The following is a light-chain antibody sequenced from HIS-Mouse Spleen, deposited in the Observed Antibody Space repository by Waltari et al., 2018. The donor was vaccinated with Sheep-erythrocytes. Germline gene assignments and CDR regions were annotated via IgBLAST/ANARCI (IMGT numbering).Light chain of an antibody. J-gene: IGLJ3*02. CDR3: CSYAGSSTPWV. V-gene: IGLV2-23*01. CDR1: SSDVGSYNH. CDR2: EGS. Sequence: QSALTQPASVSGSPGQSITISCTGTSSDVGSYNHVPWYQQHPGKAPKPMIYEGSKRPSGVSNRFSGSKSGNTASLTISGLQAEDEADYYCCSYAGSSTPWVFGGGTKLTVL.